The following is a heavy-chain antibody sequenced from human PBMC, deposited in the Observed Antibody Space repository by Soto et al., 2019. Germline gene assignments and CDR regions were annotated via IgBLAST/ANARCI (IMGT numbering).Heavy chain of an antibody. Sequence: QVQLVESGGGVVQPGRSLRLSCAASGFTFSVYGMHWVRQAPGKGLERVAVMSHDGTNKFYADSVKGRFTISRDNSKNTLYLQMNSLRSEDTAMYYCAKKPPGDWVAMFDHWGQGTLVTVSS. CDR1: GFTFSVYG. V-gene: IGHV3-30*18. D-gene: IGHD2-21*02. CDR3: AKKPPGDWVAMFDH. J-gene: IGHJ4*02. CDR2: MSHDGTNK.